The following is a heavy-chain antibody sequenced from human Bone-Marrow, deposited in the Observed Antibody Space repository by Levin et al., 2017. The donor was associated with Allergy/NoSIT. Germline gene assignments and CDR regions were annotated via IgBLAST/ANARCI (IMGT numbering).Heavy chain of an antibody. J-gene: IGHJ4*02. CDR3: ARVQFEAFSGQAGYYFDY. V-gene: IGHV3-11*01. CDR1: GFTFSDYY. D-gene: IGHD2-15*01. Sequence: KTGGSLRLSCAASGFTFSDYYMSWIRQAPGKGLEWVSYISSSGSTIYYADSVKGRFTISRDNAKNSLYLQMNSLRAEDTAVYYCARVQFEAFSGQAGYYFDYWGQGTLVTVSS. CDR2: ISSSGSTI.